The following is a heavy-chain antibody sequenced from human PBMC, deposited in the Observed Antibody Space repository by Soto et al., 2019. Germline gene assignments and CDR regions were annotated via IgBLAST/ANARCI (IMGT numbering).Heavy chain of an antibody. V-gene: IGHV3-33*01. CDR2: IWYDGSNK. J-gene: IGHJ6*02. D-gene: IGHD3-16*01. CDR1: GFTFSSYG. Sequence: QTGGSLRLSCAASGFTFSSYGMHWVRQAPGKGLEWVAVIWYDGSNKYYADSVKGRFTISRDNSKNTLYLQMNSLRAEDTAVYYCARSPRAPEKGVYGMDVWGQGTTVTVSS. CDR3: ARSPRAPEKGVYGMDV.